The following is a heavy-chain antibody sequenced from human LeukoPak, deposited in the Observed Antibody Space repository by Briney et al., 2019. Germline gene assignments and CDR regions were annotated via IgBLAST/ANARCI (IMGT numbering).Heavy chain of an antibody. V-gene: IGHV1-18*01. CDR3: ARDHGTDGTTFTLNFDC. CDR2: INPNNGAT. CDR1: GYTFTSYG. Sequence: ASVKVSCKASGYTFTSYGISWVRQAPGQGLEWMGWINPNNGATKYAQKFQGGVTLTTDTSLTTVFMELTWLTSDDTATYYCARDHGTDGTTFTLNFDCWGQGTLVTVSS. D-gene: IGHD1-1*01. J-gene: IGHJ4*02.